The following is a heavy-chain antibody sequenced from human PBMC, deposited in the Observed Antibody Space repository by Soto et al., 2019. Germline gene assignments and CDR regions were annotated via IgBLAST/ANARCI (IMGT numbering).Heavy chain of an antibody. Sequence: VQLLASGGGLVQPGGSLRFSCEASGFTFSSYAMSWVRQAPGKGLEWVSAISGSGGTTYYADSVKGRFTISRDNSKNMLYLQMNSLRAEDTAVYYCAKGQGSSTSCLDYWGQGTLVTVSS. J-gene: IGHJ4*02. D-gene: IGHD2-2*01. CDR2: ISGSGGTT. CDR1: GFTFSSYA. V-gene: IGHV3-23*01. CDR3: AKGQGSSTSCLDY.